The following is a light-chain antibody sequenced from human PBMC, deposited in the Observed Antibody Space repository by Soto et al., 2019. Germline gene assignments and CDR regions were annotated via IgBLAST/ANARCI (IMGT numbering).Light chain of an antibody. Sequence: EIVLTQSPGTLSLSPGERATLSCRASQTISGTYLAWYQQKPGQAPRLLIYSSSSRAAGVSDRFSGSWSGTDFSLTISRLEPEDFAMYYCQKYGRSPTWTCGQGTKVDI. J-gene: IGKJ1*01. V-gene: IGKV3-20*01. CDR1: QTISGTY. CDR2: SSS. CDR3: QKYGRSPTWT.